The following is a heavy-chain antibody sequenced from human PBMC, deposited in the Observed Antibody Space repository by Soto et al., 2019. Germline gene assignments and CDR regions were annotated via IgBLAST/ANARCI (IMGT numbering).Heavy chain of an antibody. CDR1: GGSISSYY. Sequence: SETLSLTCTISGGSISSYYWSWIRQPPGKGLEWIGCFYYSGSTNYNPSLKSRVIISVDTSKKQFSLKLSSVTAADTAVYYCARGGWKLFDYWGQGTLVTVS. CDR2: FYYSGST. J-gene: IGHJ4*02. D-gene: IGHD6-19*01. V-gene: IGHV4-59*01. CDR3: ARGGWKLFDY.